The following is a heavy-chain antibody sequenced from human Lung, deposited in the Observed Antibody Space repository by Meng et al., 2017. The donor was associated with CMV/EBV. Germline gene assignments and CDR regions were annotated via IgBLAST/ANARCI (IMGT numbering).Heavy chain of an antibody. CDR1: GGSISSSSYY. CDR2: IYYSGST. D-gene: IGHD2-2*01. CDR3: ARGACSSTSCYRYYYYGMDV. Sequence: GSLRLXCTVSGGSISSSSYYWGWIRQPPGKGLEWIGSIYYSGSTYYNPSLKSRVTISVDTSKNQFSLKLSSVTAADTAVYYCARGACSSTSCYRYYYYGMDVWGQGTTVTVSS. V-gene: IGHV4-39*07. J-gene: IGHJ6*02.